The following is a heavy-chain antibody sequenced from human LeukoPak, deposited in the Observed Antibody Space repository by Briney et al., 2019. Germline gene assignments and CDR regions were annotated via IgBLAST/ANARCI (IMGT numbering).Heavy chain of an antibody. J-gene: IGHJ5*02. CDR1: GGSISISTYY. CDR2: IYYSGST. D-gene: IGHD3-10*01. Sequence: SETLSLTCTVSGGSISISTYYWGWIRQPPGKGLEWIGSIYYSGSTHYNPSLKSRVTISVDTSKNQFSLKVSSVIAADTALYYCARHPPPGEYSWFDPWGQGTLVTVSS. CDR3: ARHPPPGEYSWFDP. V-gene: IGHV4-39*01.